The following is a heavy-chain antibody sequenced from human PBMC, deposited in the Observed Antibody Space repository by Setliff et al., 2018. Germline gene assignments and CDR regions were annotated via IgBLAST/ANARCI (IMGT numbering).Heavy chain of an antibody. Sequence: ASGYTFTSYGFSWVRQAPGQGLEWMGWISGYNGNTNYAQKVQGRVTMTTDTSTGTIYMELRSLRADDTAVYYCSRFGLYYEAVYGGGDYYYYGMDVWGQGTTVTVSS. J-gene: IGHJ6*02. D-gene: IGHD3-16*01. CDR2: ISGYNGNT. CDR1: GYTFTSYG. V-gene: IGHV1-18*01. CDR3: SRFGLYYEAVYGGGDYYYYGMDV.